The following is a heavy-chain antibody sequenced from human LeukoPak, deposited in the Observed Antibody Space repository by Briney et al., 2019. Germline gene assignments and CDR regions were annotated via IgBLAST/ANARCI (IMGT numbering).Heavy chain of an antibody. Sequence: ASVKVSCKASGYTFTGYYMHWVRQAPGQGLEWMGWINPNSGGTNYAQKSQGRVTMTRDTSISTAYVELSRLRSDDTAVYYCASGVTIFGVVIKWGLNYWGQGTLVTVSS. D-gene: IGHD3-3*01. V-gene: IGHV1-2*02. J-gene: IGHJ4*02. CDR1: GYTFTGYY. CDR3: ASGVTIFGVVIKWGLNY. CDR2: INPNSGGT.